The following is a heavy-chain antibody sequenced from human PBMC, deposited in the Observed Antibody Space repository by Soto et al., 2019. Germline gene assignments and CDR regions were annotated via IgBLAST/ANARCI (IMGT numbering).Heavy chain of an antibody. D-gene: IGHD2-15*01. J-gene: IGHJ6*02. CDR1: GFTFNNYG. CDR3: AKDLHNCSGGSCYGYYYSYGMDV. Sequence: QVQLVESGGGVVQPGRSLRLSCAASGFTFNNYGIHWVRQAPGKGLEWVAVISYDGSNIYYADSVKGRFTISRDNSKNTLYLHMNSLRAADTAVYYCAKDLHNCSGGSCYGYYYSYGMDVWGQGTTVTVSS. CDR2: ISYDGSNI. V-gene: IGHV3-30*18.